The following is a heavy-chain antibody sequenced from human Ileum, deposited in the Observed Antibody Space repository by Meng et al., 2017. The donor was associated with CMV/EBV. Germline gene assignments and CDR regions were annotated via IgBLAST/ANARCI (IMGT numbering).Heavy chain of an antibody. Sequence: QVQLPESDPGLVMLSETLSLTFSVSGGSISSYYWSWIRQAPGKGLEWIGYVYSTGSTNYSPSLRSRVTISIDTSRNQFSLRLSSVTAADTAVYYCARTGRFGSYYFDYWGQGTLVTVSS. CDR3: ARTGRFGSYYFDY. CDR1: GGSISSYY. V-gene: IGHV4-59*01. D-gene: IGHD3-10*01. CDR2: VYSTGST. J-gene: IGHJ4*02.